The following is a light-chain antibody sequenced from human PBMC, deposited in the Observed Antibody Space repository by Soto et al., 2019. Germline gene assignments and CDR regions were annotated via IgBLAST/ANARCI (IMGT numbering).Light chain of an antibody. CDR3: QQSYSTPWT. CDR2: AAS. J-gene: IGKJ1*01. V-gene: IGKV1-39*01. CDR1: QSIYKW. Sequence: GDRLTITCRASQSIYKWLAWYQQKPGKAPKLLIYAASSLQSGVPSRFSGSGSGTDFTLTISSLQPEDFATYYCQQSYSTPWTFGQGTKVDIK.